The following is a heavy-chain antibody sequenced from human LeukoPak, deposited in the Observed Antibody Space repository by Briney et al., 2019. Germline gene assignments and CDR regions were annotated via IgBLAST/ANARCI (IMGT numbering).Heavy chain of an antibody. CDR1: GGSISSGGYY. D-gene: IGHD1-26*01. V-gene: IGHV4-30-2*01. Sequence: SETLSLTCTVSGGSISSGGYYWSWIRQPPGKGLEWIGYIYHSGSTYYNPSLKSRVTISVDRSKNQFSLKLSSVTAADTAVYYCARVGGGSYPFDYWGQGTLVTVSS. CDR3: ARVGGGSYPFDY. J-gene: IGHJ4*02. CDR2: IYHSGST.